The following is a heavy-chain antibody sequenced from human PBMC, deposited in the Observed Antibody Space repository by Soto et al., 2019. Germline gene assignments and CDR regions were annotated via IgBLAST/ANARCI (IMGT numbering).Heavy chain of an antibody. V-gene: IGHV1-3*01. CDR3: AREEWFGELEGGWFDP. Sequence: QVQLVQSGAEVKKPGASVKVSCKASGYTFTSYAMHCVRQAPGQRLEWMGWINAGNGNTKYSQKFQGRVTITRDTSASTAYMELISLRSEDTAVYYCAREEWFGELEGGWFDPWGQGTLVTVSS. J-gene: IGHJ5*02. CDR1: GYTFTSYA. CDR2: INAGNGNT. D-gene: IGHD3-10*01.